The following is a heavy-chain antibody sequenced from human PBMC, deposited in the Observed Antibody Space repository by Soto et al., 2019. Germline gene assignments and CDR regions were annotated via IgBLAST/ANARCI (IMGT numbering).Heavy chain of an antibody. CDR2: IYPGDSDA. D-gene: IGHD1-1*01. J-gene: IGHJ5*02. Sequence: GESLKISCKGSVYTFRGYWIGWVRQMSGKGLEWMGIIYPGDSDARYSPSFQGQVTISADESITTAYLQWDSLKASDTAIYYCVVQQKLPWVNAWGQGTLVTVSS. CDR1: VYTFRGYW. CDR3: VVQQKLPWVNA. V-gene: IGHV5-51*01.